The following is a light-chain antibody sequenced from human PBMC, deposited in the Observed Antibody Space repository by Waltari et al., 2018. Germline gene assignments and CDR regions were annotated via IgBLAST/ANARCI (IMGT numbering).Light chain of an antibody. Sequence: EIVMTQSPATLSVSPGERATLSCRASQTVTNKLAWNQQKPGQAPRLLIYGASTRAAGIPARFSGSQSGSEFTLTISNVQSEDFAVYYCQQHNNWPLTFGPGTKVDVK. CDR3: QQHNNWPLT. J-gene: IGKJ3*01. CDR1: QTVTNK. CDR2: GAS. V-gene: IGKV3-15*01.